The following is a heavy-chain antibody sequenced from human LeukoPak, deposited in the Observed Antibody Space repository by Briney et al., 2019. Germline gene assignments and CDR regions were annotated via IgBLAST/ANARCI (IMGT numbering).Heavy chain of an antibody. D-gene: IGHD6-13*01. CDR2: IIPIFGTA. V-gene: IGHV1-69*13. Sequence: ASVKVSCKASGSTFTRYYIHWVRQAPGQGLEWMGGIIPIFGTANYAQKFQGRVTITADESTSTAYMELSSLRSEDTAVYYCAIWSSSWYDPSSPLDYWGQGTLVTVSS. J-gene: IGHJ4*02. CDR1: GSTFTRYY. CDR3: AIWSSSWYDPSSPLDY.